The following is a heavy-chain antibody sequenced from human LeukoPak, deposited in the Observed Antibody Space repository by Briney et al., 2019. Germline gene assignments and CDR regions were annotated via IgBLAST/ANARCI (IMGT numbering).Heavy chain of an antibody. CDR3: ARTIFTYYYDSSGYYDY. J-gene: IGHJ4*02. CDR1: GYTFTSYG. CDR2: ISAYNGNT. V-gene: IGHV1-18*01. D-gene: IGHD3-22*01. Sequence: ASVKVSCKASGYTFTSYGISWVRQAPGQGLEWMGWISAYNGNTNYAQKLQGRVTMTTDTSTSTAYMELRSLRSDDTAVYYCARTIFTYYYDSSGYYDYWGQGTLVPVSS.